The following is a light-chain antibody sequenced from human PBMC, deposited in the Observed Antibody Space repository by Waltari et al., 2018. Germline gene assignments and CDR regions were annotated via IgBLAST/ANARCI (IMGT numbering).Light chain of an antibody. CDR3: QQYNNWPYT. V-gene: IGKV3-15*01. CDR1: QSVGSN. CDR2: GAS. J-gene: IGKJ2*01. Sequence: EILMKQSPATLSVSPGERATLSCRGSQSVGSNLAWYHQKPGQAPRLLIYGASTRATGIPASFSGSGSGTEFTLTISSLQSEDFAFYYCQQYNNWPYTFGQGTKLEIK.